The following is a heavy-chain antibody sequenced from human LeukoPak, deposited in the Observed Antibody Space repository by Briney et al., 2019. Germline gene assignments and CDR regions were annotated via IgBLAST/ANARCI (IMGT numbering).Heavy chain of an antibody. CDR1: GGSISSYY. D-gene: IGHD3-10*01. CDR2: IYYSGST. J-gene: IGHJ3*02. CDR3: ARVPLLWFGETYAFDI. Sequence: SETLSLTCTVSGGSISSYYWSWIRRPPGKGLEWIGYIYYSGSTYYNPSLKSRVTISVDTSKNQFSLKLSSVTAADTAVYYCARVPLLWFGETYAFDIWGQGTMVTVSS. V-gene: IGHV4-59*08.